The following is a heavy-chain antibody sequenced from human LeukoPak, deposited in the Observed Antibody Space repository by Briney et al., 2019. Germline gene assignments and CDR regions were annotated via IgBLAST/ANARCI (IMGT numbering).Heavy chain of an antibody. CDR1: GYTFTDSY. CDR3: TRSRAFDY. V-gene: IGHV1-2*02. CDR2: INPNSGGA. Sequence: ASVKVSCKASGYTFTDSYIHWVRQAPGQGLEWMGWINPNSGGANFAQKFQGRVTMTRDTSNTTAYMELSGLRSDDTAVYYCTRSRAFDYWGQGTLVTVPS. J-gene: IGHJ4*02. D-gene: IGHD3-10*01.